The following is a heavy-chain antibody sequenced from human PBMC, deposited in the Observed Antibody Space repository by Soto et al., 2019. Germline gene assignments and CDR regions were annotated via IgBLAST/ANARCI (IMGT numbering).Heavy chain of an antibody. Sequence: QMQLVQSGPEVKKPGTSVKVSCKASGFTVTSSAMQWVRQARGQRLEWIGWIVVGSGNTNYAQKFQERVTITRDMSTSTAYMELSSLRSEDTAVYYCAAGDYYYYGMDVWGQGTTVTVSS. CDR2: IVVGSGNT. V-gene: IGHV1-58*02. CDR1: GFTVTSSA. CDR3: AAGDYYYYGMDV. J-gene: IGHJ6*02.